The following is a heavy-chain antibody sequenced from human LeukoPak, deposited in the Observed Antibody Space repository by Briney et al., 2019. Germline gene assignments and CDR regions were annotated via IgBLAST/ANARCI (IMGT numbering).Heavy chain of an antibody. CDR3: ARVLRYCSGGNCYSGGLGYMDV. V-gene: IGHV4-39*07. Sequence: SETLSLTCTVSGGSISSSNYYWGWIRQPPGKGLEWIGSIYYSGSTYYNPSLKSRVTISVDTSKNQFSLKLSSVTAADTAVYYCARVLRYCSGGNCYSGGLGYMDVWGKGTTVTISS. J-gene: IGHJ6*03. CDR2: IYYSGST. CDR1: GGSISSSNYY. D-gene: IGHD2-15*01.